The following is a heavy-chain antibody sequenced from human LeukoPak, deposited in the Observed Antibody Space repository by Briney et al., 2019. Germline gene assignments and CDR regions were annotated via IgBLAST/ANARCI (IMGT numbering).Heavy chain of an antibody. V-gene: IGHV1-69*13. CDR1: GGTFSSYA. D-gene: IGHD4-17*01. J-gene: IGHJ2*01. CDR2: IIPIFGTA. Sequence: GASVKVSCKASGGTFSSYAISRVRQAPGQGLEWMGGIIPIFGTANYAQKFQGRVTITADESTSTAYMELSSLRSEDTAVYYCARADPGDFKVVGWYFDLWGRGTLVTVSS. CDR3: ARADPGDFKVVGWYFDL.